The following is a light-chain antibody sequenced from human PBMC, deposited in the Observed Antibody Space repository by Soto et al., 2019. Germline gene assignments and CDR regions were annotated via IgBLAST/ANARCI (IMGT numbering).Light chain of an antibody. CDR1: SSDVGGYNY. V-gene: IGLV2-14*01. CDR3: SSYTSIYV. Sequence: QSALTQPVSVSGSPGQSITISCTGTSSDVGGYNYVSWYQQHPGKAPKLMIYDVSNRPSGVFNRFSGSKSGNTASLTISGLQAEDEADYYCSSYTSIYVFGTGTKLTVL. J-gene: IGLJ1*01. CDR2: DVS.